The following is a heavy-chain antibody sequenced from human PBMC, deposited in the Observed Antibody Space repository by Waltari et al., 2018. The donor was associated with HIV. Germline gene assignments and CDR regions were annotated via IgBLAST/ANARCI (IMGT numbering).Heavy chain of an antibody. CDR2: IYSGGRT. D-gene: IGHD2-21*02. V-gene: IGHV3-66*01. CDR1: GFTVSSTY. CDR3: ASIAYCGGDCYPRGMDV. Sequence: EVQLVESGGGLVQPGGSLRLSCAASGFTVSSTYMSWVRQAPGKGLEWVSVIYSGGRTYYADSVKGRFTISRDKSKNTRYLQMNCLRAEDTAVYYCASIAYCGGDCYPRGMDVLGQGTTVAVSS. J-gene: IGHJ6*02.